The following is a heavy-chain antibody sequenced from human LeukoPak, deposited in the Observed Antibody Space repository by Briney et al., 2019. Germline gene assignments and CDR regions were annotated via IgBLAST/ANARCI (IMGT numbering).Heavy chain of an antibody. V-gene: IGHV3-48*02. CDR2: ISIGNSTM. CDR3: ARVGNGRSWDY. Sequence: GGSLRLSCAASGFTFSSFTMNWARQVPGKGLEWISYISIGNSTMFYADSVKGRFTISRDNAKNSLYLQMNSLRDDDTAVYYCARVGNGRSWDYWGQGTLVSVSS. CDR1: GFTFSSFT. J-gene: IGHJ4*02. D-gene: IGHD2-15*01.